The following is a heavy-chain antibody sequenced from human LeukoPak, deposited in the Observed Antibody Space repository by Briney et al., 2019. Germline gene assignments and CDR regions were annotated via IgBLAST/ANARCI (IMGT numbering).Heavy chain of an antibody. CDR3: ANTAYYDFWSGPN. CDR2: IRYDGSNK. Sequence: PGGSLRLSCAASGFTFSSYWMHWVRQAPGKGLEWVAFIRYDGSNKYYADSVKGRFTISRDNSKNTLYLQMNSLRAEDTAVYYCANTAYYDFWSGPNWGQGTLVTVSS. D-gene: IGHD3-3*01. V-gene: IGHV3-30*02. CDR1: GFTFSSYW. J-gene: IGHJ4*02.